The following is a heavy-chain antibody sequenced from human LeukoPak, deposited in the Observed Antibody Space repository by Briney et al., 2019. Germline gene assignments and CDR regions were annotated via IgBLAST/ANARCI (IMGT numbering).Heavy chain of an antibody. CDR3: ARGGYSGTEKPNDY. V-gene: IGHV3-48*03. J-gene: IGHJ4*02. CDR1: GFTFSSYE. CDR2: ISSSGSTI. D-gene: IGHD1-26*01. Sequence: GGSLRLSCAASGFTFSSYEMNWVRQAPGKGLEWVSYISSSGSTIYYADSVKGRFTISRDNAKNSLYLQMNSLRAEDTAVYCCARGGYSGTEKPNDYWGQGTLVTVSS.